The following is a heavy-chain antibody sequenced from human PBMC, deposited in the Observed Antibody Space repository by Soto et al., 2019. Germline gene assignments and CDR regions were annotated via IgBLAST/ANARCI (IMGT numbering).Heavy chain of an antibody. CDR3: ARALQDHGSGSYWFDP. CDR1: GVSISSNIYC. D-gene: IGHD3-10*01. J-gene: IGHJ5*02. V-gene: IGHV4-39*07. CDR2: IHYSGST. Sequence: SETLPLTCTVSGVSISSNIYCWSWIRQPPGKGLEWIGNIHYSGSTYYDSSLQSRVTISVDTSKNQFSLKLSSVTAADTAVYYCARALQDHGSGSYWFDPWGQGTLVTVSS.